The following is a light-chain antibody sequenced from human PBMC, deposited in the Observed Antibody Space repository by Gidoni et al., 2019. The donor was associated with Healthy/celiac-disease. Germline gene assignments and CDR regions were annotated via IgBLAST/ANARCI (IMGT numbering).Light chain of an antibody. J-gene: IGKJ2*01. CDR1: QSISSY. V-gene: IGKV1-39*01. Sequence: DIQMTQSPSSLSASVGDRVTITCRASQSISSYLNWYQQKPGKAPKLLIYAASSLQSGVPSRFSGSGSGTDFTLTISSLTPEDFATYYCQQSYSTLPYTFGQGTKLEIK. CDR3: QQSYSTLPYT. CDR2: AAS.